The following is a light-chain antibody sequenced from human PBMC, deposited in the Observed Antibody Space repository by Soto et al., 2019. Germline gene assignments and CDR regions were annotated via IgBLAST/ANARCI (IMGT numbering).Light chain of an antibody. V-gene: IGLV2-14*01. CDR1: SSDVGGYDY. Sequence: QSVLNQPASVSGSPGQSITISCTGTSSDVGGYDYVSWYQLHPGKAPKLMVFEVNNRPSGVSYRFSGSKSGNTASLTISGLQAEDEADYFCSSYSISTAYLFGTGTKVTVL. J-gene: IGLJ1*01. CDR2: EVN. CDR3: SSYSISTAYL.